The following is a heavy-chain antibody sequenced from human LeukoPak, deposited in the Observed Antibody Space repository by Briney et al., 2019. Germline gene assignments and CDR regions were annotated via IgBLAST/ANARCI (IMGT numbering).Heavy chain of an antibody. CDR3: ARVAWPYYFDS. J-gene: IGHJ4*02. V-gene: IGHV3-7*01. CDR1: GFTFNNYW. Sequence: AGSLRLSCAASGFTFNNYWMNWVRQTPGKGLEWVANIKDDGSEKYYLDSVKGRFTISRDNAKNSLYLQMNGLRAEDTAVYYCARVAWPYYFDSWGQGTLVTVSS. CDR2: IKDDGSEK.